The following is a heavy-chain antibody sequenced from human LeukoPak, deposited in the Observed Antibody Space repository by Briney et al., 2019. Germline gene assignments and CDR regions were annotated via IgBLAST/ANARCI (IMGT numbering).Heavy chain of an antibody. V-gene: IGHV3-48*03. CDR1: GFSVSTYE. Sequence: GGSLRLSCAASGFSVSTYEMNWVRQAPGKGLECVSNISSSGTTISYADSVEGRFTISRDNAKNSLYLEMNSLRVEDTAVYYCARGRPDFFGAGTYLNDWGQGTLVTVSS. CDR2: ISSSGTTI. J-gene: IGHJ4*02. D-gene: IGHD3-10*01. CDR3: ARGRPDFFGAGTYLND.